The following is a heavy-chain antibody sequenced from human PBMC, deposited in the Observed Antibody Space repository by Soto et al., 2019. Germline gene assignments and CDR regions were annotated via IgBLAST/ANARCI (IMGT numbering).Heavy chain of an antibody. CDR3: ARRYGSCFDY. D-gene: IGHD5-18*01. J-gene: IGHJ4*02. Sequence: QVQLQESGPGLVKPSETLSLTCTVSGGSISSDDWSWIRQPPGKGLEWIGYIYYSGSPNSNPSLKRQVTISVDTSKNQFSLQPSSVTAADAAVGYCARRYGSCFDYGGQGTLVTVSS. V-gene: IGHV4-59*08. CDR2: IYYSGSP. CDR1: GGSISSDD.